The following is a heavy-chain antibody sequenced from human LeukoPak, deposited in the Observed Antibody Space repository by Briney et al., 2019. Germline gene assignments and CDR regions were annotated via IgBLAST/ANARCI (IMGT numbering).Heavy chain of an antibody. J-gene: IGHJ6*02. CDR1: GFTLWDYA. CDR3: FGYVSKNNYALDV. Sequence: GGSLRLSCTASGFTLWDYAMRWVREAPGEGGEGVGFVTSKAYGGTTEYGASVRGKFKRSREESRRVAYLQMTSLRTEDTAVYYCFGYVSKNNYALDVWGLGTTVAVSS. D-gene: IGHD6-13*01. CDR2: VTSKAYGGTT. V-gene: IGHV3-49*04.